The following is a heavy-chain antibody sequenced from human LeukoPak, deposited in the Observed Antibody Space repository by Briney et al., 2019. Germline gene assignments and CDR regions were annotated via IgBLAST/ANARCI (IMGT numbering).Heavy chain of an antibody. V-gene: IGHV4-59*01. CDR2: IYYSGST. Sequence: SETLSLTCTVSGGSISNYYWSWIRQPPGKGLEWIGYIYYSGSTSYNPSLKSRVTISVDTSKNQFSLKLSSVTAADTAVYYCARGVYSGSYYSRQYAYYFDYWGQGTLVTVSS. CDR1: GGSISNYY. CDR3: ARGVYSGSYYSRQYAYYFDY. D-gene: IGHD1-26*01. J-gene: IGHJ4*02.